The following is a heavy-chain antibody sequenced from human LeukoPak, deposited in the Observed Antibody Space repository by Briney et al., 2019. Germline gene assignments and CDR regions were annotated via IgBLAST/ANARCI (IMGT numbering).Heavy chain of an antibody. CDR1: GFTFSSYA. CDR2: ISGSGGST. D-gene: IGHD6-13*01. CDR3: AKAAAAGTGSVRVVRPFDY. V-gene: IGHV3-23*01. J-gene: IGHJ4*02. Sequence: GGSLRLSCAASGFTFSSYAMSWVRQAPGKGLEWVSAISGSGGSTYYADSVKGRFTISRDNSKNTLYLQMNSLRAEDTAVYYCAKAAAAGTGSVRVVRPFDYWGQGTLVTVSS.